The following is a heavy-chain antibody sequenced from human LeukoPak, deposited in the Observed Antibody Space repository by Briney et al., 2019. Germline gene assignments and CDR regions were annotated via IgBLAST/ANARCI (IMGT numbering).Heavy chain of an antibody. CDR2: FDPGDAET. CDR1: GYSLTELS. D-gene: IGHD2-2*01. CDR3: ARDRNVVVPAAKRRQAYNWFDP. Sequence: ASVKVSCKVSGYSLTELSMHWVRQTLDKGLEWMGAFDPGDAETIFAQKFQGRVTLTEDTSTDTAYMELTSLRAEDTAVYYCARDRNVVVPAAKRRQAYNWFDPWGQGTLVTVSS. V-gene: IGHV1-24*01. J-gene: IGHJ5*02.